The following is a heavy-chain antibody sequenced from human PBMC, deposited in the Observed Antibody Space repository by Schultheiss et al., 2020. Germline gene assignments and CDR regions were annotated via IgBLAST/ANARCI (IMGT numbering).Heavy chain of an antibody. D-gene: IGHD3-16*01. CDR1: GFTFSSYS. CDR3: ARDWARLQPPDY. CDR2: ISSSSSYI. J-gene: IGHJ4*02. Sequence: GGSLRLSCAASGFTFSSYSMNWVRQAPGKGLEWVSSISSSSSYIYYADSVKGRFAISGDNAKNSLYLQMNSLRAEDTAVYYCARDWARLQPPDYWGQGTLVTVSS. V-gene: IGHV3-21*01.